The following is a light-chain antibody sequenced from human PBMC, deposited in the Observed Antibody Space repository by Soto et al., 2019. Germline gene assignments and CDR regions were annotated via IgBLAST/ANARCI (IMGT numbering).Light chain of an antibody. CDR2: DVT. J-gene: IGLJ1*01. Sequence: QSVLTQPRSVSGSPGQSVTISCTGTSSDVGAYNYVSWYQQHPGKAPKLVIYDVTKRPSGVPDRFSGSKSGNTASLTISGLQAEDEGDYYCSSYGASSVFGTGTKVTVL. CDR3: SSYGASSV. V-gene: IGLV2-11*01. CDR1: SSDVGAYNY.